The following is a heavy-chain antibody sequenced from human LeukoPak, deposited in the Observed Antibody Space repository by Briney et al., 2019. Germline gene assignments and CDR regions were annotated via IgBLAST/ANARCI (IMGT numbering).Heavy chain of an antibody. CDR2: INPNSSDI. CDR1: GYSFTGYY. CDR3: ARVILFQDYYDSSGYYYWFDP. Sequence: ASVKVSCKASGYSFTGYYIHWVRQAPGQGLDPGQGLELMGWINPNSSDISYAQNFQGRVTMTRDTSITTAYMELSSLRSDDTAVFYCARVILFQDYYDSSGYYYWFDPWGQGTLVTVSS. D-gene: IGHD3-22*01. J-gene: IGHJ5*02. V-gene: IGHV1-2*02.